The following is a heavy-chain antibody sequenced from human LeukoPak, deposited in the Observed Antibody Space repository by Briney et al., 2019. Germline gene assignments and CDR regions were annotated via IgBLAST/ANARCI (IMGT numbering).Heavy chain of an antibody. CDR3: ARDLAGVYYDILTGDY. CDR2: ISSSSSTI. Sequence: GGSLRLSCAASGFTVSSNYMNWVRQAPGKGLEWVSYISSSSSTIYYADSVKGRFTISRDNAKNSLYLQMNSLRAEDTAVYYYARDLAGVYYDILTGDYWGQGTLVTVSS. D-gene: IGHD3-9*01. CDR1: GFTVSSNY. V-gene: IGHV3-48*04. J-gene: IGHJ4*02.